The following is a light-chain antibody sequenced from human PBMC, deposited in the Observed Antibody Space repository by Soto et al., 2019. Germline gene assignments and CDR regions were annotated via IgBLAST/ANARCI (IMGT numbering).Light chain of an antibody. Sequence: IVLTQSPATLSLSPGERATLSCRASQSVSSSLASYQQNPGQAPRLLIYAASNRATGIPARFSGSGSGTDFTLTISSLEPEDFAVYYCQQRSNWPALTFGGGTKVEIK. CDR1: QSVSSS. V-gene: IGKV3-11*01. J-gene: IGKJ4*01. CDR2: AAS. CDR3: QQRSNWPALT.